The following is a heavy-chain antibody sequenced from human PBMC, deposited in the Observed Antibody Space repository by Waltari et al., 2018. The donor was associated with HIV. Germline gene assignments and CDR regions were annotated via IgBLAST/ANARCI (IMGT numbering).Heavy chain of an antibody. V-gene: IGHV3-74*01. CDR1: GLTFTRDW. J-gene: IGHJ4*02. CDR3: ARVPLSSGWYDN. Sequence: EVQLVESGGGLVQPGGSLRRSWAASGLTFTRDWMHWVRQVPGKRLVWVSSINTDGSTTRYADSVKGRFTISRDNAQSTLYLQMNSLRAEDTAVYYCARVPLSSGWYDNWGQGTLVTVSS. D-gene: IGHD6-19*01. CDR2: INTDGSTT.